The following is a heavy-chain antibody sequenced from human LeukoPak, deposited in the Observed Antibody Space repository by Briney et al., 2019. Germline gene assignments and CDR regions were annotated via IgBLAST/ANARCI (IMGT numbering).Heavy chain of an antibody. CDR1: GGSISSGGYY. Sequence: SETLSLTCTVSGGSISSGGYYWSWIRQHPGKGLEWIGYIYYSGSTNYNPSLKSRVTISVDTSKNQFSLKLSSVTAADTAVYYCARAVGYSSGWYYFDYWGQGTLVTVSS. CDR2: IYYSGST. V-gene: IGHV4-61*08. J-gene: IGHJ4*02. CDR3: ARAVGYSSGWYYFDY. D-gene: IGHD6-19*01.